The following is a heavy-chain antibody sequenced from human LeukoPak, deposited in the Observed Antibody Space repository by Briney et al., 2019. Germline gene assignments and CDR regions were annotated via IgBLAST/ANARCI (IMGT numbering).Heavy chain of an antibody. Sequence: VGSLRLSCAASGFSFSSYGMHWVRQAPGKGLLCVSRINTDGRSTTYADSVKGRFTISRDNAKNTLYLQMNSLTAEDTALYYCARDFGGSRIQPGSDFWGQGSLVIVSS. CDR3: ARDFGGSRIQPGSDF. CDR2: INTDGRST. J-gene: IGHJ4*02. D-gene: IGHD1-14*01. CDR1: GFSFSSYG. V-gene: IGHV3-74*01.